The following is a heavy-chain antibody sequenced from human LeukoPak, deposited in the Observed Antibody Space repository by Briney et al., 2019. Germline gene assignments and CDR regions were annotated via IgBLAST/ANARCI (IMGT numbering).Heavy chain of an antibody. J-gene: IGHJ4*02. CDR1: GYSFTSYW. Sequence: GESLKISCKGSGYSFTSYWIGWVRQMPGKGLEWMGIIYPGDSDTRYSPSFQGQVTISADKSISTAYLQWRSLKASDTAMYYCARQRTYYDSSGYYSLFDYWGQGTLVTVSS. D-gene: IGHD3-22*01. CDR2: IYPGDSDT. V-gene: IGHV5-51*01. CDR3: ARQRTYYDSSGYYSLFDY.